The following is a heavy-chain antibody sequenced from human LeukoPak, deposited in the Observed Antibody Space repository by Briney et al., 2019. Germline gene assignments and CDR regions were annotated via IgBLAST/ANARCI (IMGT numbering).Heavy chain of an antibody. V-gene: IGHV4-39*07. CDR2: IYYSGST. Sequence: SETLSLTCTVSGGSISSSSYYWGWIRQPPGKGLEWIGSIYYSGSTYYNPSLKSRVTISVDTSKNQFSLKLSSVTAADTAVYYCAASRSRRTGRYCSGGSCYSGVYFDYWGQGTLVTVSS. CDR3: AASRSRRTGRYCSGGSCYSGVYFDY. J-gene: IGHJ4*02. D-gene: IGHD2-15*01. CDR1: GGSISSSSYY.